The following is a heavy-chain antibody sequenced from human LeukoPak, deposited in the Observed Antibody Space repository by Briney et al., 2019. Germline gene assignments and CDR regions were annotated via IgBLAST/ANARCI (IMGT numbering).Heavy chain of an antibody. V-gene: IGHV4-39*01. CDR2: IYYSGST. CDR1: GGSISSSSYY. CDR3: ARHLAKARDY. Sequence: PSETLSLTCTVSGGSISSSSYYWGWIRQPPGKGLEWIGSIYYSGSTYYNPSLKSRVTISVDTSKNQFSPKLSSVTAADTAVYYCARHLAKARDYWGQGTLVTVSS. J-gene: IGHJ4*02.